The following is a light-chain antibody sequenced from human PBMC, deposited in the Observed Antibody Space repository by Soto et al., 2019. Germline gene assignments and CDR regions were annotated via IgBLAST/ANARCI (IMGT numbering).Light chain of an antibody. CDR3: LQHTTYPWT. CDR2: AAS. V-gene: IGKV1-17*01. CDR1: QGVGND. Sequence: DIQMTQSPSSLSASVGDRVTITCRASQGVGNDLAWFQQKPGKAPERPIYAASSLHSGVPSRFSGSGSGTEFTLTISSLQPADFATYYCLQHTTYPWTFGQGTKVEIQ. J-gene: IGKJ1*01.